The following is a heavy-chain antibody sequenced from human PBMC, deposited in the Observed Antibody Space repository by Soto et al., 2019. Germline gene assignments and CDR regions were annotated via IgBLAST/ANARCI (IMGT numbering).Heavy chain of an antibody. Sequence: ESGGGLVKPGGSLRLSCAASGFTFSSYSMNWVRQAPGKGLEWVSSISSSSSYIYYADSVKGRFTISRDNAKNSLYLQMNSLRAEDTAVYYCARDGERIVVVPAAMLDYWGQGTLVTVSS. CDR1: GFTFSSYS. J-gene: IGHJ4*02. CDR3: ARDGERIVVVPAAMLDY. D-gene: IGHD2-2*01. V-gene: IGHV3-21*01. CDR2: ISSSSSYI.